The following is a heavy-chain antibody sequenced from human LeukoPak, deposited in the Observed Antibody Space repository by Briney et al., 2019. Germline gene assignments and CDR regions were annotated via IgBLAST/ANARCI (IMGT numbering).Heavy chain of an antibody. V-gene: IGHV3-30-3*01. D-gene: IGHD5-24*01. J-gene: IGHJ4*02. Sequence: GGSLRLSSAASGFTFSGYAMHWVRQAPGKGLEWVSVISYDGSNKYCADSVKGRFTISRDNSKNTLYLQMSSLRAEDTAVYYCARAWMATIIDYWGQGTLVTASS. CDR1: GFTFSGYA. CDR2: ISYDGSNK. CDR3: ARAWMATIIDY.